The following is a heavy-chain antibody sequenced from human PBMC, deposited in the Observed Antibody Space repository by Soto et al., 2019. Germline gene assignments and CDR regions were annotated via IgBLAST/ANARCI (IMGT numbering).Heavy chain of an antibody. Sequence: VGSLRLSCAASGFTFSSYAMSWVRQAPGKGLEWVSAISGSGGSTYYADSVKGRFTISRDNSKNTLYLQMNSLRAEDTAVYYCAKEERFLEWLLAGDYYYGMDVWGQGTTVTVSS. CDR3: AKEERFLEWLLAGDYYYGMDV. V-gene: IGHV3-23*01. J-gene: IGHJ6*02. CDR2: ISGSGGST. CDR1: GFTFSSYA. D-gene: IGHD3-3*01.